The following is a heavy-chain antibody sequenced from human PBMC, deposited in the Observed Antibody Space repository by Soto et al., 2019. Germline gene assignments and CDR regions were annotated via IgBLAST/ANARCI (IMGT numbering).Heavy chain of an antibody. J-gene: IGHJ4*02. CDR2: ISYDSTNE. V-gene: IGHV3-30*03. CDR3: ARDLYYDYSIYFDL. D-gene: IGHD3-16*01. Sequence: QVRLVESGGGVVQPGGSLRLSCVGSGFTFSSYGLHWVRQAPGKGLEWVAVISYDSTNEICADSAKGRFTISRDNSKNTLYLLMNSLKPDDTAVYYCARDLYYDYSIYFDLWGQGTLVTVSS. CDR1: GFTFSSYG.